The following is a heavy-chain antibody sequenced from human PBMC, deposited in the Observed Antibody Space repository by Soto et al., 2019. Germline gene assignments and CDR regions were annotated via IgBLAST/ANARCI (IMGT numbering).Heavy chain of an antibody. V-gene: IGHV4-4*07. CDR3: ARGVFRYRNCRYYYYYWMDV. J-gene: IGHJ6*02. D-gene: IGHD4-4*01. Sequence: PSETLSLTCTVSGGSISSYYWSWIRQPAGKGLEWIGRIYTSGSTNYNPSLKSRVTMSVDTSKNQFSLKLSSVTVADTAVYYCARGVFRYRNCRYYYYYWMDVWGQGTTVTVSS. CDR1: GGSISSYY. CDR2: IYTSGST.